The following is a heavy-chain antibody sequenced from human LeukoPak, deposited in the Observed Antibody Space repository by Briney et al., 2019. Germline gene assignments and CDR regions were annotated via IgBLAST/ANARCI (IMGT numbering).Heavy chain of an antibody. CDR1: GFTFSSYA. CDR3: ARDRVVVVAGLGYYYGMDV. D-gene: IGHD2-15*01. J-gene: IGHJ6*02. V-gene: IGHV3-23*01. Sequence: GGSLRLSCAASGFTFSSYAMSWVRQAPGKGLEWVSAIIGSGSSTYYADSVKGRFTISRDNSKNTLFLQMNSLRAEDTAVYYCARDRVVVVAGLGYYYGMDVWGQGTTVTVSS. CDR2: IIGSGSST.